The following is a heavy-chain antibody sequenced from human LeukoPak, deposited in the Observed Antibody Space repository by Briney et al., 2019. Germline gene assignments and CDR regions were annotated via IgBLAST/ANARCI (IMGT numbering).Heavy chain of an antibody. CDR2: ISSSSSYI. Sequence: PGGSLRLSCAASGFTFSSCSMNWVRQAPGKGLEWVSSISSSSSYIYYADSVKGRFTISRDNAKNSLYLQMNSLRAEDTAVYYCARDTYFGGDCNSDWGQGTLVTVSS. CDR3: ARDTYFGGDCNSD. J-gene: IGHJ4*02. CDR1: GFTFSSCS. V-gene: IGHV3-21*01. D-gene: IGHD2-21*02.